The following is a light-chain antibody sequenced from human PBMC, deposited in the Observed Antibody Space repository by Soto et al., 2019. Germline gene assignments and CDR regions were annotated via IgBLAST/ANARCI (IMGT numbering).Light chain of an antibody. V-gene: IGKV3-20*01. CDR1: QGVSNTY. Sequence: IVLTQSPGTLSLSPGERATLSCRASQGVSNTYLAWYQQKPGQAPRLLIYGASFRATGIPDRFSGSGSGTDFTLTITRLEPEDFAVYYCQQFGGSSRTFGQGTKVDIK. CDR2: GAS. J-gene: IGKJ1*01. CDR3: QQFGGSSRT.